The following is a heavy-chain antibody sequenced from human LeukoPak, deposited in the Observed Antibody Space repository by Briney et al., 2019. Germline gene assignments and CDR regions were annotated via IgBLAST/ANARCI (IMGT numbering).Heavy chain of an antibody. CDR2: IYSGGST. J-gene: IGHJ4*02. V-gene: IGHV3-53*01. Sequence: GGSLRLSCAVSGFTVSSSYMSWVRQAPGKGLEWVSFIYSGGSTYSADSVKGRFTISRDNSKNTLYLQMHSLRAEDTAVYYCARGYSYGSLMATKSYFDYWGQGTLVTVSS. CDR3: ARGYSYGSLMATKSYFDY. CDR1: GFTVSSSY. D-gene: IGHD5-18*01.